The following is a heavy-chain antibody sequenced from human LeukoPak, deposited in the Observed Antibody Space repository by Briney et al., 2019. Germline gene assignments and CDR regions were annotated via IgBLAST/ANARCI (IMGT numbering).Heavy chain of an antibody. CDR2: IYYSGST. CDR1: GGSISSYY. D-gene: IGHD3-3*01. Sequence: SETLSLTCTVSGGSISSYYWSWIRQPPGKGLEWIGYIYYSGSTTYNPSLKSRVTISVDTSKNQFSLKLTSVTAADTAVYYCARDLRFLEWLPDNWFDPWGQGTLVTVSS. J-gene: IGHJ5*02. V-gene: IGHV4-59*01. CDR3: ARDLRFLEWLPDNWFDP.